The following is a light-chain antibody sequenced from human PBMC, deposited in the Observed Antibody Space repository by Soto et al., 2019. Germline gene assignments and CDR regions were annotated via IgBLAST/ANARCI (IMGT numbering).Light chain of an antibody. Sequence: TQSPGTLSLSPGESATLSCRASQTVSITYLTWYQQKPGQAPRLLIFGASKRATGIPDRFSGTGSGTEFTLTISSLQSEDFALYYCQQYNDWPLTFGQGTKVDIK. CDR3: QQYNDWPLT. J-gene: IGKJ1*01. V-gene: IGKV3D-15*01. CDR1: QTVSITY. CDR2: GAS.